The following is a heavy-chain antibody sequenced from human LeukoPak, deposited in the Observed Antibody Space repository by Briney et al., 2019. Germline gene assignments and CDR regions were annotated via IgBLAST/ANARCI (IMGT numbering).Heavy chain of an antibody. CDR2: IYYSGST. D-gene: IGHD2-21*02. Sequence: SSETLSLTCTVSGGSISSGDYYWSWIRQPPGKGLEWIGYIYYSGSTYYNPSLKSRVTISVDTSKNQFSLKLSSVTAADTAVYYCAREGAYCGGDCYLRGYAFDIWGQGTMVTVSS. V-gene: IGHV4-30-4*01. CDR1: GGSISSGDYY. J-gene: IGHJ3*02. CDR3: AREGAYCGGDCYLRGYAFDI.